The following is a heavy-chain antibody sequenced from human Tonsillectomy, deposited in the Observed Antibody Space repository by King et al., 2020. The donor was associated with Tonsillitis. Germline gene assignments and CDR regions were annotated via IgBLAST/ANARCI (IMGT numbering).Heavy chain of an antibody. Sequence: VQLVESGGGVVQPGKSLRLSCEASGFTFSHNGMHWVRQAPGKGLECVATISHDGSNKFYADSVKGRFTISRDNSKNTLYLQMNSLRAEDTAVYYCANLPVDSFDIWGQGTTVTVSS. CDR1: GFTFSHNG. CDR2: ISHDGSNK. CDR3: ANLPVDSFDI. V-gene: IGHV3-33*05. J-gene: IGHJ3*02.